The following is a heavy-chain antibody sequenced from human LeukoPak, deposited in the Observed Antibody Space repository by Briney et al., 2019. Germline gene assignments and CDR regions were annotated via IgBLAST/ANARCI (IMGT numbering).Heavy chain of an antibody. J-gene: IGHJ4*02. Sequence: PGGSLRLSCAASGFTFSTYTMNWVRQAPGKGLEWVSSISSSSSYIYYADSVKGRFTICRDNAKNSLYLQMNSLRAEVTAVYYCARDRVVRRWGQGTLVTVSS. CDR1: GFTFSTYT. CDR3: ARDRVVRR. CDR2: ISSSSSYI. V-gene: IGHV3-21*01. D-gene: IGHD6-6*01.